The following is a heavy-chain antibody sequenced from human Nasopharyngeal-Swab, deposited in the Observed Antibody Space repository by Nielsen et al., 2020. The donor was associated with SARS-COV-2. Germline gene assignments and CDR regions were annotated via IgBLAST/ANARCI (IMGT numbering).Heavy chain of an antibody. D-gene: IGHD6-19*01. V-gene: IGHV6-1*01. Sequence: SETLSLTCAISGDSVSSNSAAWNWIRQSPSRGLEWLGRTYYRSKWYNDYAVSVKSRITINPDTSKNQFSLQLNSVTPEDTAVYYCARDHPMYSSGWNPDAFDIWGQGTMVTVSS. J-gene: IGHJ3*02. CDR1: GDSVSSNSAA. CDR2: TYYRSKWYN. CDR3: ARDHPMYSSGWNPDAFDI.